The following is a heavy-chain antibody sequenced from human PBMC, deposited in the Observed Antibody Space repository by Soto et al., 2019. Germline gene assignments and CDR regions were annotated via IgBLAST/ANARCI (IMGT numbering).Heavy chain of an antibody. CDR3: AREGLLGDY. CDR1: GFTFSSYG. Sequence: QVQLVESGGGVVQPGRSLRLSCAASGFTFSSYGMHWVRQAPGKGLEWVAVIWYDGSNKYYADSVKGRFTISRDNSKNTLYLQMNSLRADDTALYYCAREGLLGDYWGQGPLVPVSS. J-gene: IGHJ4*02. V-gene: IGHV3-33*01. CDR2: IWYDGSNK. D-gene: IGHD4-17*01.